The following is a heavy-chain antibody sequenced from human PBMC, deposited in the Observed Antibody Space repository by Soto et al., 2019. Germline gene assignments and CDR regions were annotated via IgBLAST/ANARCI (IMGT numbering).Heavy chain of an antibody. D-gene: IGHD2-15*01. CDR3: ARVVVVAASVPGRSNWFDP. Sequence: GGSLRLSCAASGFTFSSYGMHWVRQAPGKGLEWVAVIWYDGSNKYYADSVKGRFTISRDNSKNTLYLQMNSLRAEDTAVYYCARVVVVAASVPGRSNWFDPWGQGTLVTVSS. J-gene: IGHJ5*02. CDR1: GFTFSSYG. CDR2: IWYDGSNK. V-gene: IGHV3-33*01.